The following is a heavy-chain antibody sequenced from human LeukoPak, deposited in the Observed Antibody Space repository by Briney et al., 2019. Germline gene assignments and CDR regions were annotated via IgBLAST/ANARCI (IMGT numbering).Heavy chain of an antibody. CDR3: AKDLYYYGSGGFDY. V-gene: IGHV3-23*01. CDR1: GFTFSSYG. J-gene: IGHJ4*02. CDR2: ISGSGGST. D-gene: IGHD3-10*01. Sequence: GGSLRLSCAASGFTFSSYGMSWVRQAPGKGLEWVSGISGSGGSTYYADSVKGRFTISRDNAKNSLYLQMNSLRAEDTALYYCAKDLYYYGSGGFDYWGQGTLVTVSS.